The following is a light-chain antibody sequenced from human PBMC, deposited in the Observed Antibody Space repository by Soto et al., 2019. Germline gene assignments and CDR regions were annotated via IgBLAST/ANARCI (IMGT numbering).Light chain of an antibody. J-gene: IGLJ1*01. CDR2: EVN. CDR3: SSYAGGNIV. V-gene: IGLV2-8*01. CDR1: SSDVGGYNY. Sequence: QSALTQPPSASGSPGQSVTISCTGTSSDVGGYNYVSWYQQHPGKVPKLMIYEVNKRPSGVPDRFSGSKSGNTASLTVSGLPPEEEADYYCSSYAGGNIVFGTGTKLTVL.